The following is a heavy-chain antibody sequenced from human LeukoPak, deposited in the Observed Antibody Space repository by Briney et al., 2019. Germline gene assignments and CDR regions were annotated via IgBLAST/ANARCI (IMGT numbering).Heavy chain of an antibody. V-gene: IGHV3-30*02. J-gene: IGHJ6*03. CDR1: GFTFTSHS. CDR2: IRYDGSNK. Sequence: GGSLRLSCTASGFTFTSHSLNWVRQAPGKGLEWVAFIRYDGSNKYYADSVKGRFTISRDNSKNTLYLQMNSLRAEDTAVYYCAKDPNFYYCMDVWGKGTTVTISS. CDR3: AKDPNFYYCMDV.